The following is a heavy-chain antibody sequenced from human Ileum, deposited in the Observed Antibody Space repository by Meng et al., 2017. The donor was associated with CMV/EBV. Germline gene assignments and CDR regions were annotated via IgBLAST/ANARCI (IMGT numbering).Heavy chain of an antibody. CDR2: RYYSETA. CDR3: ATTVHPVAYLNYFDP. CDR1: GDSITRYY. Sequence: GSLRLSCTVSGDSITRYYVNWIRQPPGKGPEWIGYRYYSETAYYSHSLRGRVIISADTAKNHFSLSLTSVTAADTAVYFCATTVHPVAYLNYFDPWGQGTLVTVSS. V-gene: IGHV4-59*01. D-gene: IGHD4-11*01. J-gene: IGHJ5*02.